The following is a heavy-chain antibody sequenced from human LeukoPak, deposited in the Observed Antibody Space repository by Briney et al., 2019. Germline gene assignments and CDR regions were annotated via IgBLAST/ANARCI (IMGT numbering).Heavy chain of an antibody. J-gene: IGHJ4*02. V-gene: IGHV3-21*01. CDR3: ARDIGGSYTAIDY. CDR2: ISSSSAHI. D-gene: IGHD1-26*01. Sequence: PGGSLRLSCAASGFTFSSYSMNWVRKAPGKGLEWVSFISSSSAHINYADSVKGRFTISRDNPRNSLYLQMNSLRAEDTAVYYCARDIGGSYTAIDYWGQGTLVTVSS. CDR1: GFTFSSYS.